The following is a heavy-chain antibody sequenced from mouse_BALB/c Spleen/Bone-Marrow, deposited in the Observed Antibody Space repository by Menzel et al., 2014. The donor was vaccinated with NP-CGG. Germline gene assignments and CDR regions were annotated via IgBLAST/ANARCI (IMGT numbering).Heavy chain of an antibody. CDR1: GFTFSDYY. CDR3: ARWGYYYAMDY. CDR2: ISNGGGST. V-gene: IGHV5-12*03. J-gene: IGHJ4*01. Sequence: EVHLVESGGGLVQPGGSLKLSCAASGFTFSDYYMYWVRQTPEKRLEWVAYISNGGGSTYYLDTVKGRFTISRDNAKNTLFLQMTSLGSEDTAMYYCARWGYYYAMDYWGQGTSVTVSS.